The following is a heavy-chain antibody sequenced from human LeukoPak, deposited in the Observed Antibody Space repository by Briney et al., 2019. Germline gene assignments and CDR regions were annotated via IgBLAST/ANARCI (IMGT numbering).Heavy chain of an antibody. D-gene: IGHD3-3*01. CDR1: GFTFSSYS. CDR3: AKVRITGYYDFWSGLPPGPYYFDY. Sequence: GGSLRLSCAASGFTFSSYSMNWVRQAPGKGLEWVSSISSSSSYIYYADSVKGRFTISRDNSKNTLYLQMNSLRAEDTAVYYCAKVRITGYYDFWSGLPPGPYYFDYWGQGTLVTVSS. CDR2: ISSSSSYI. J-gene: IGHJ4*02. V-gene: IGHV3-21*04.